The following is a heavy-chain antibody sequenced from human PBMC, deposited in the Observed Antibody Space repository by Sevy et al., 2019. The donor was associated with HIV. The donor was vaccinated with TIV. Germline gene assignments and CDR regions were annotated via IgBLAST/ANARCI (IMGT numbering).Heavy chain of an antibody. CDR2: IWFDGSNT. J-gene: IGHJ4*02. CDR3: ARDLEFYDYGAYGPAFMPDY. D-gene: IGHD4-17*01. V-gene: IGHV3-33*01. CDR1: GFTFSSYG. Sequence: GGSLRLSCAASGFTFSSYGMHRVRQAPGNGLEWVAVIWFDGSNTYYADSVKGRFTISRDIAKNTLHLQMNSLRAEDTAVYYCARDLEFYDYGAYGPAFMPDYWGQGTLVTVSS.